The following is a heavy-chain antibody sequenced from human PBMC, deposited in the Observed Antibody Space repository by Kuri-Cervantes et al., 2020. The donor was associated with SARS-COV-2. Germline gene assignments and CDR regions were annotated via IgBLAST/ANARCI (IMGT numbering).Heavy chain of an antibody. CDR1: GFTFSNSD. D-gene: IGHD3-10*01. J-gene: IGHJ4*02. CDR2: VSWNGSRT. CDR3: AKCMVRGVIISPYFDY. Sequence: GESLKISCAASGFTFSNSDMNWVRQAPGKGLEWVSGVSWNGSRTHYADSVKGRFIISRDNSKNTLYLQMNSLRAEDTAVYYCAKCMVRGVIISPYFDYWGQGTLVTVSS. V-gene: IGHV3-19*01.